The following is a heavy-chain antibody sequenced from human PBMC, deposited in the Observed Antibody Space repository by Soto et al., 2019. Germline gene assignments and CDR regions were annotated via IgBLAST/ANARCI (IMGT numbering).Heavy chain of an antibody. CDR1: GYIFSGYY. CDR3: ARSYCGDDCPNNWFDS. CDR2: INPSGGST. V-gene: IGHV1-46*01. J-gene: IGHJ5*01. Sequence: VSCKASGYIFSGYYIHWVRQAPGQGLEWMGIINPSGGSTTYAQKFQGRVTVTRDTSTSTVYMELSSLRSEDTAMYYCARSYCGDDCPNNWFDSWGQGTLVTVSS. D-gene: IGHD2-21*02.